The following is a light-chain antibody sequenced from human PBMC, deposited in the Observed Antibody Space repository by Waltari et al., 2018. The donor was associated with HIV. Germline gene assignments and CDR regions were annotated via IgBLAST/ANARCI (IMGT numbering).Light chain of an antibody. V-gene: IGLV2-8*01. Sequence: QSALTQPPPASGTRGHSVTIPRNATSSDVGSSNSVSWYQQYPGMAPKLIIYEVNKRPSGVPDRFSGSKSGNTASLTVSGLQAEDEADFYCSSYAGSAVVFGGGTKLTVL. CDR1: SSDVGSSNS. CDR3: SSYAGSAVV. J-gene: IGLJ2*01. CDR2: EVN.